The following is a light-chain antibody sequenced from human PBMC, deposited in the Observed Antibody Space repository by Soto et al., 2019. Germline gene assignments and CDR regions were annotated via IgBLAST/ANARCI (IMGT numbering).Light chain of an antibody. CDR2: KVP. J-gene: IGKJ2*01. Sequence: DVVMTQSPLSLPVTLGQPASVSCRSSRGLVHSDGNTYLTWFQQRPGQSPRRLIYKVPNRDSGVPDRFSGSGSGTDFTLRVSRVEAEDVGVYYCLQTAHWPYTFGQGTKLEIK. V-gene: IGKV2-30*02. CDR3: LQTAHWPYT. CDR1: RGLVHSDGNTY.